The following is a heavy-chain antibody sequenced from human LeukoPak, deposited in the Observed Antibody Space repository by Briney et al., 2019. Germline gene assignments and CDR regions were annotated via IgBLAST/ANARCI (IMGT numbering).Heavy chain of an antibody. D-gene: IGHD3-10*01. J-gene: IGHJ4*02. CDR3: ASLKEPWFGELIPNY. Sequence: GGSLRLSCAASGFTFSDYYMSWIRQAPGKGLEWVSYISSSSSYTNYADSMKGRFTISRDNAKNSLYLQMNSLRAEDTAVYYCASLKEPWFGELIPNYWGQGTLVTVSS. V-gene: IGHV3-11*06. CDR1: GFTFSDYY. CDR2: ISSSSSYT.